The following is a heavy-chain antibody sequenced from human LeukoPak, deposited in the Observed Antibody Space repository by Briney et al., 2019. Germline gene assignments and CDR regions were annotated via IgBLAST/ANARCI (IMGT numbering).Heavy chain of an antibody. J-gene: IGHJ6*02. CDR3: ARSQGIAAAGHYYYYGMDV. D-gene: IGHD6-13*01. CDR2: ISSGGSTI. CDR1: GFTFSTYE. Sequence: PGGSLRLSCAASGFTFSTYEMNWVRQAPGKGLEWVSYISSGGSTIYYTDSVKGRFTISRDNAKNSLYLQMNSLRGEDTAVYYCARSQGIAAAGHYYYYGMDVWGQGTTVTVSS. V-gene: IGHV3-48*03.